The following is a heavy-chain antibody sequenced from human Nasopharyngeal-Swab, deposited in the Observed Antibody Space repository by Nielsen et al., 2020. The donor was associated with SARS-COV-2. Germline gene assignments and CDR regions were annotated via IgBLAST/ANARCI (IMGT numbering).Heavy chain of an antibody. CDR1: GFTFSSYA. V-gene: IGHV3-23*01. Sequence: GGSLRLSCTASGFTFSSYAMNWVRQAPGKGLEWVSATSRTYSTYYADSVRGRFTVSRDNSKNTLYLQMSSLRAEDTAVYYCAKGTGMTYRAIDYWGQGTLVTASS. J-gene: IGHJ4*02. CDR3: AKGTGMTYRAIDY. D-gene: IGHD1-14*01. CDR2: TSRTYST.